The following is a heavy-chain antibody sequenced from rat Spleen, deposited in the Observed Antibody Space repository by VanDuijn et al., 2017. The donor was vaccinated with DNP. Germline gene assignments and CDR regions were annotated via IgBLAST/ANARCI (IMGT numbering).Heavy chain of an antibody. D-gene: IGHD1-6*01. CDR1: GFTFRSYW. CDR2: INTDGDNT. CDR3: AKDSEYYGFQGYFDY. J-gene: IGHJ2*01. V-gene: IGHV5-58*01. Sequence: EVQLVGSGGDLVQPGRSLKVSCVASGFTFRSYWMYWIRQAPGKGLEWVASINTDGDNTYYLDSVNGRFTISRENSENTVYLQMNSLRFDDTATYYCAKDSEYYGFQGYFDYWGQGVMVTVSS.